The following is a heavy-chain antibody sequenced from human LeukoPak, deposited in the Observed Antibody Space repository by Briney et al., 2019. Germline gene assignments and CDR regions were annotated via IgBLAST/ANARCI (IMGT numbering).Heavy chain of an antibody. CDR3: ARTGVVATSYFFDY. CDR2: IYYSGSD. J-gene: IGHJ4*02. D-gene: IGHD5-12*01. Sequence: SETLSLTCTVSGGSISSYYWSWIRQPPGKGLEWIGFIYYSGSDNYNPSLRSRVTISVDTSKNQFSLKLTSVTAADTAVYYCARTGVVATSYFFDYWGQGTLVTVSS. CDR1: GGSISSYY. V-gene: IGHV4-59*01.